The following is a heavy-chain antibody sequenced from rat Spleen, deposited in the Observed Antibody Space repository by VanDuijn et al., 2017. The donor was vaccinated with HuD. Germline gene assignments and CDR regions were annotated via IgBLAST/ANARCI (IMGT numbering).Heavy chain of an antibody. CDR3: STAGSFTDYYFAGGFDY. D-gene: IGHD1-6*01. Sequence: EVQLLESEGDLVQPGRSLKVSCAASGFTFSNYYMAWVRQAPTKGLEWVAYISTGGGNTYYRDSVKGRFTVSRDNAKSTLYLQMDSLRSEDTATYYCSTAGSFTDYYFAGGFDYWGQGVMVTVSS. CDR1: GFTFSNYY. V-gene: IGHV5-27*01. CDR2: ISTGGGNT. J-gene: IGHJ2*01.